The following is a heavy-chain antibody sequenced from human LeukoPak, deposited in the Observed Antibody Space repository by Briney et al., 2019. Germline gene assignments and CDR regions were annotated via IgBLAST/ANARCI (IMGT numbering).Heavy chain of an antibody. D-gene: IGHD1-26*01. CDR3: ARIRSRKWGFDY. Sequence: SETLSLTCAVYGGSFIGYYWSWIRQPPGKGLKWIGEINHFGSTNYNPSLKSRVTISIDTSKNQFSLKLSSVTAADTAVYYCARIRSRKWGFDYWGQGTLVTVSS. V-gene: IGHV4-34*01. CDR1: GGSFIGYY. CDR2: INHFGST. J-gene: IGHJ4*02.